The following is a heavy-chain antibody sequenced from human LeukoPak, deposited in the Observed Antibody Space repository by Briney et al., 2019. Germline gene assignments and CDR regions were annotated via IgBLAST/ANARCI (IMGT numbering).Heavy chain of an antibody. V-gene: IGHV6-1*01. CDR2: TYYRSKWYK. CDR1: GDSLSSNSAT. Sequence: SQTLSLTYAISGDSLSSNSATWNWLRQSPSRGLEWLGRTYYRSKWYKYYAVSVKGRITIKPDTSKNQFSLQLNSVTPEDAAVYYCARGPSYFQHWGQGTLVTVSS. J-gene: IGHJ1*01. D-gene: IGHD3-10*01. CDR3: ARGPSYFQH.